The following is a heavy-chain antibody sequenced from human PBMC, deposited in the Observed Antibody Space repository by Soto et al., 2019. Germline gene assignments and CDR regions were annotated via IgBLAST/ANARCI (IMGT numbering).Heavy chain of an antibody. V-gene: IGHV3-33*01. D-gene: IGHD3-10*01. CDR1: GFTFSSYG. J-gene: IGHJ5*02. Sequence: QVQLVESGGGVVQPGRSLRLSCAASGFTFSSYGMHWVRQAPGKGLEWVAVIWYDGSNKYYADSVKGRFTISRDNSTNTLYLQMNSLRAEDTAVYYCARDIWFGESTQPAGFDPWGQGTLVTVSS. CDR2: IWYDGSNK. CDR3: ARDIWFGESTQPAGFDP.